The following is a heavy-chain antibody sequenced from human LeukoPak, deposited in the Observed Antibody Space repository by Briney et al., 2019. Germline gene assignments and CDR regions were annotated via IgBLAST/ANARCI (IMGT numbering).Heavy chain of an antibody. J-gene: IGHJ6*04. V-gene: IGHV1-69*13. CDR3: ARGADYYYGMDV. CDR2: IIPIFGTA. CDR1: GGTFSGYA. Sequence: SVKVSCKASGGTFSGYAISWVRQAPGQGLEWMGGIIPIFGTANYAQKLQGRVTITADESTSTAYMELSSLRSEDTAVYYCARGADYYYGMDVWGKGTTVTVSS.